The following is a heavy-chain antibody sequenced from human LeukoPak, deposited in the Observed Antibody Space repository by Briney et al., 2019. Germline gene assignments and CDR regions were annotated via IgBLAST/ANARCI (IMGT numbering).Heavy chain of an antibody. CDR1: GFTFSSYG. Sequence: GGSLRLSCAASGFTFSSYGMHWVRQAPGKGLEWVAVISYDGSNKYYADSVKGRFTISRDNSKNTLHLQMNSLRADDTAVYYCARVAVTLYYFDYWGQGTLITVSS. CDR3: ARVAVTLYYFDY. J-gene: IGHJ4*02. D-gene: IGHD4-11*01. CDR2: ISYDGSNK. V-gene: IGHV3-30*03.